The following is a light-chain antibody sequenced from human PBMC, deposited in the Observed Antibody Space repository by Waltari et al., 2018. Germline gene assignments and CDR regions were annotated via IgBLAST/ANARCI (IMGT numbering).Light chain of an antibody. CDR1: QSVSSN. V-gene: IGKV3-15*01. CDR2: GAS. CDR3: QQYNNWLIT. J-gene: IGKJ5*01. Sequence: EIVMTQSPATLSVSPGESATLSCRASQSVSSNLAWYQQKPGQAPRLLIFGASSRATGIPGRFSGSGSGTEFTLTISSLQSEDFAVYYCQQYNNWLITFGQGTRLEIK.